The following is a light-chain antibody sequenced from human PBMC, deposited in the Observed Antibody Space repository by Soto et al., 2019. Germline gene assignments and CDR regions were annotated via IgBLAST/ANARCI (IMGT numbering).Light chain of an antibody. CDR2: GAS. CDR3: ERYGSSPPFT. Sequence: EIVLTQSPGTLSLSPGERATLSCRASQRVSSSYLAWYQQTPGQAPRLLIYGASSRATSIPDRFSGSGSGTDFTLTISRLEPEDFAVYFCERYGSSPPFTFGQGTKVEI. V-gene: IGKV3-20*01. J-gene: IGKJ2*01. CDR1: QRVSSSY.